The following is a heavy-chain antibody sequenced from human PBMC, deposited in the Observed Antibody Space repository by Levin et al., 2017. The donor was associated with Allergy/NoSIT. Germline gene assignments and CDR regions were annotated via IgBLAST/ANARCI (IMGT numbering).Heavy chain of an antibody. Sequence: PGGSLRLSCAASGFTFSSYWMSWVRQAPGKGLEWVANIKQDGSEKYYVDSVKGRFTISRDNAKNSLYLQMNSLRAEDTAVYYCARDGRWLQFGFDYWGQGTLVTVSS. V-gene: IGHV3-7*04. CDR3: ARDGRWLQFGFDY. CDR2: IKQDGSEK. CDR1: GFTFSSYW. D-gene: IGHD5-24*01. J-gene: IGHJ4*02.